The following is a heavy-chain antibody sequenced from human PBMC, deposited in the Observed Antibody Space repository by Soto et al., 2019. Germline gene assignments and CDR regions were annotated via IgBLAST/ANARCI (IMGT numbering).Heavy chain of an antibody. J-gene: IGHJ4*02. CDR1: RFTFSSYA. Sequence: EVQLLESGGGLVQPGGSLRLSCAASRFTFSSYAMNWVRQAPGKGLEWVSVISGSGGSTYYADSVKGRFTISRDNSKNTLYLHMNSLRAEDTAVYYCARRSSGWYFDYWGQGTLVTVSS. CDR2: ISGSGGST. CDR3: ARRSSGWYFDY. D-gene: IGHD6-19*01. V-gene: IGHV3-23*01.